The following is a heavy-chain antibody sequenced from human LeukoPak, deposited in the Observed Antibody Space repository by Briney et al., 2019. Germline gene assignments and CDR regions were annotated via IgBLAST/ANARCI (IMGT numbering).Heavy chain of an antibody. CDR3: ARVDSPGAFDI. D-gene: IGHD3-22*01. Sequence: GASVKVSCKASGYTFTSYGISWVRQAPGQGLEWMGIINPSGGSTSYAQKFQGRVTMTRDTSTSTVYMELSSLRSEDTAVYYCARVDSPGAFDIWGQGTMVTVSS. J-gene: IGHJ3*02. CDR2: INPSGGST. V-gene: IGHV1-46*01. CDR1: GYTFTSYG.